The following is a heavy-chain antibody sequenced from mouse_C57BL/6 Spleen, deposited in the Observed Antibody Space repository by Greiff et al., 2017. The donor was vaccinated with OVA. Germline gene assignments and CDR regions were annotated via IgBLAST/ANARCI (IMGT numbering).Heavy chain of an antibody. CDR2: IHPSNGGT. CDR3: ERRSFWGLDYYV. J-gene: IGHJ1*03. D-gene: IGHD2-13*01. V-gene: IGHV1-53*01. CDR1: GYTFTSYW. Sequence: QVQLQQPGTELVKPGASVKLSCKASGYTFTSYWMHWVKQRPGQGLEWIGNIHPSNGGTNYNEKFKSKATLTVDTSSSTAYMQLSSLTSEDSAVFCCERRSFWGLDYYVWGTGTTVTVA.